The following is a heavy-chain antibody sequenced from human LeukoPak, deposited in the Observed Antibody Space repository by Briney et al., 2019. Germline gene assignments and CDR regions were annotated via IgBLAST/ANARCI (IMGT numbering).Heavy chain of an antibody. CDR3: AGDNSVRAQHFDY. V-gene: IGHV4-31*03. CDR1: GGFISSGGYY. Sequence: SQTLSLTCTVSGGFISSGGYYWSWIRQHPGKGLEWIGYIYYSGSTYYNPSLKSRVTISVDTSKNQFSLKLSSVTAADTAVYYCAGDNSVRAQHFDYWGQGTLVTVSS. D-gene: IGHD3-10*01. J-gene: IGHJ4*02. CDR2: IYYSGST.